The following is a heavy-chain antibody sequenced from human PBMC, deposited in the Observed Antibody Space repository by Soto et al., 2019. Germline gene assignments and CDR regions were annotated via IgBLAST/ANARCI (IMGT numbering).Heavy chain of an antibody. V-gene: IGHV4-34*01. D-gene: IGHD2-15*01. J-gene: IGHJ5*02. Sequence: QVQLQQWGAGLLKPSETLSLTCVVYGGSFSGYYWSWIRQPPGKGLEWIGEINHSGSTNYNPSLKSRVTISVGTAKNQFSLKLSSVTAADTAVYYCARGFRFCSGGSCYSCWFDPWGQGTLVTVSS. CDR3: ARGFRFCSGGSCYSCWFDP. CDR2: INHSGST. CDR1: GGSFSGYY.